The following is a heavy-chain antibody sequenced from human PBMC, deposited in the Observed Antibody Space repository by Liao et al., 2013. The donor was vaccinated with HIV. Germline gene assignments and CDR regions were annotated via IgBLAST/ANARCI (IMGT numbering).Heavy chain of an antibody. D-gene: IGHD6-19*01. Sequence: QVQLQESGPGLVKPSETLSLTCTVSGGSISSYYWSWIRQPPGKGLEWIGYIYYSGSTNYNPSLKSRVTISVDTSKKQFSLKLSSVTAADTAVYYCAREKGIAVAGKGFQHWGQGTLVIVSS. J-gene: IGHJ1*01. CDR3: AREKGIAVAGKGFQH. CDR1: GGSISSYY. CDR2: IYYSGST. V-gene: IGHV4-59*01.